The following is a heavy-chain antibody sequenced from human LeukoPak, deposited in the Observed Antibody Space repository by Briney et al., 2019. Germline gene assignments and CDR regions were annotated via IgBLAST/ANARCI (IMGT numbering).Heavy chain of an antibody. CDR2: ISYSGGT. J-gene: IGHJ4*02. CDR1: GGSMRSYY. V-gene: IGHV4-59*08. Sequence: PSETLSLTCTVSGGSMRSYYWSWIRQPPGKGLEWIGYISYSGGTIYNPSLKSRVTISVDTSENQFSLKLNSVTAADTAVYYCAKMGNPATVTADYWGQGTLVTVSS. CDR3: AKMGNPATVTADY. D-gene: IGHD4-17*01.